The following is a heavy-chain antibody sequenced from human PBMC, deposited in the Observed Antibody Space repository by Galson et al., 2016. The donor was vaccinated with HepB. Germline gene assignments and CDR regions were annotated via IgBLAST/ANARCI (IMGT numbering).Heavy chain of an antibody. CDR3: ARHALGRNGWHYFDY. V-gene: IGHV1-46*01. CDR1: EYTFTTCY. J-gene: IGHJ4*02. Sequence: SVKVSCKASEYTFTTCYMHWVRQAPGQGLEWMGLVNPTDFSTDYAQRFHGRITVTRDTSTRTVYLELSSLRSEDTAMYYCARHALGRNGWHYFDYWSQGTLVTVSS. D-gene: IGHD6-19*01. CDR2: VNPTDFST.